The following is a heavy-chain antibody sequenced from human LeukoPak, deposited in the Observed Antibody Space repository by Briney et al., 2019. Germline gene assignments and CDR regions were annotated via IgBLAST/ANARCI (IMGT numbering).Heavy chain of an antibody. CDR1: GFTFSSYW. CDR2: IKSDGSST. D-gene: IGHD1-26*01. J-gene: IGHJ3*02. Sequence: GGSLRLSCAASGFTFSSYWMRWVRQAPGKGLVWVSRIKSDGSSTSYADSVKGRFTISRDNAKNTLYLQMNSLRAEDTAVYYCARDPAIVGATKDAFDIWGQGTMVTVSS. V-gene: IGHV3-74*01. CDR3: ARDPAIVGATKDAFDI.